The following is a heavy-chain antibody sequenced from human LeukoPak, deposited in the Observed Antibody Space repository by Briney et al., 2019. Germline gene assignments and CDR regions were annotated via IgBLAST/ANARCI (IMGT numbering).Heavy chain of an antibody. Sequence: GGSLRLSCAASGFTFNNYAIHWGRQAPGKGLEWVAIISFDGGNKYYADSVKGRFTISRDNSKNTLYLQMNSLRAEDTAVYYCARDGIVGSPLFKFDYWGQGTLVTVSS. V-gene: IGHV3-30-3*01. CDR2: ISFDGGNK. D-gene: IGHD1-26*01. CDR3: ARDGIVGSPLFKFDY. J-gene: IGHJ4*02. CDR1: GFTFNNYA.